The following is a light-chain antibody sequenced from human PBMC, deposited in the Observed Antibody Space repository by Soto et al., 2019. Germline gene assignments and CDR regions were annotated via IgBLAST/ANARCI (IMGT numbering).Light chain of an antibody. J-gene: IGKJ2*01. CDR3: QSYNDWPFA. CDR2: GVS. Sequence: EIVLTQSPATLSVSPGDRVTLSCRASESLFGFLAWYQQKPGQAPRLLIYGVSTRATGIPARVSGGGSATDFTLTISSLQSEDSAVYFCQSYNDWPFASGLGTRLEI. CDR1: ESLFGF. V-gene: IGKV3-15*01.